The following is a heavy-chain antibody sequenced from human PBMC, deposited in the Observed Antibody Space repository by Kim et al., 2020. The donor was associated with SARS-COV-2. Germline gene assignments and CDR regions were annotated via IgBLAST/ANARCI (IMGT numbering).Heavy chain of an antibody. J-gene: IGHJ4*02. CDR1: GFAFSDFA. D-gene: IGHD3-10*01. V-gene: IGHV3-23*01. CDR2: LSGTSGAI. CDR3: AKGGRGQRLAAYMYY. Sequence: GGSLRLSCAASGFAFSDFAMTWFRQTPGKGLEWVAGLSGTSGAIYYADSVKGRFTISRHNSKNALYLHMNILRAEDTALYFCAKGGRGQRLAAYMYYLGQGTLVTGSP.